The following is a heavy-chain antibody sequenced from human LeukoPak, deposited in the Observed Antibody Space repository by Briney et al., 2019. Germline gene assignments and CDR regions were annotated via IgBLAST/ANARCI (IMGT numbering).Heavy chain of an antibody. CDR3: ARGARAGYNLEPFDN. J-gene: IGHJ4*02. CDR2: IYYSGST. D-gene: IGHD5-24*01. CDR1: GGSISSVDYY. Sequence: SQTLSLTCTVSGGSISSVDYYWSWIRQPPGKGLEWIGYIYYSGSTYYNPSLKSRVTISVDTSKNQFSLKLSSVTAADTAVYYCARGARAGYNLEPFDNWGQGTLVTVSS. V-gene: IGHV4-30-4*01.